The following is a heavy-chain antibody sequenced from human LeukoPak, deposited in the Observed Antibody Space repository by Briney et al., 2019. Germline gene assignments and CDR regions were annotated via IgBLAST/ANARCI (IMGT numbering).Heavy chain of an antibody. V-gene: IGHV1-2*02. Sequence: GASVKASCKASGYTFTGYYMHWVRQAPGQGLEWMGWINPNSGGTNYAQKFQGRVTMTRDTSISTAYMELSRLRSDDTAAYYCARDLNKLGQWLPTIDYWGQGTLVTVSS. CDR1: GYTFTGYY. CDR2: INPNSGGT. CDR3: ARDLNKLGQWLPTIDY. D-gene: IGHD6-19*01. J-gene: IGHJ4*02.